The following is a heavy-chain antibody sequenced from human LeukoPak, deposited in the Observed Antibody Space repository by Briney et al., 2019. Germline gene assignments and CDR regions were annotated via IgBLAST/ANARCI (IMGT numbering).Heavy chain of an antibody. J-gene: IGHJ4*02. V-gene: IGHV4-4*02. CDR1: GGSISNTNW. CDR3: ASSSYYDILTGYFPYYFDY. D-gene: IGHD3-9*01. CDR2: VHLDGRT. Sequence: SGTLSLTCGVSGGSISNTNWWTWVRQPPGKGLEWIGEVHLDGRTNYNPSLKSRLIMSVDLPENHISLKLNSVTAADTAVYYCASSSYYDILTGYFPYYFDYWGQGTLVAVSS.